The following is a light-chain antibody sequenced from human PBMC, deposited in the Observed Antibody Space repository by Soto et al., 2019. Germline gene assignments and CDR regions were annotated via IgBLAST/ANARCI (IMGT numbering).Light chain of an antibody. Sequence: QSVLTQPASVSGSPGQSVTISCTGTSSDVGAYKYVSWYQQHPGKAPKLMIYEVSNRPSGVSNRSSGSKSGNTASLTISALQADDEADYYCNSYAGDIIRFVFGTGTKVTVL. CDR1: SSDVGAYKY. J-gene: IGLJ1*01. CDR2: EVS. CDR3: NSYAGDIIRFV. V-gene: IGLV2-14*01.